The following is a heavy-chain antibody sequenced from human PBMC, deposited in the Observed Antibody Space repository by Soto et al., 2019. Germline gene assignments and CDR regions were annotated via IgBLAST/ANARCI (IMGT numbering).Heavy chain of an antibody. CDR3: AREPYGDYDPYYYYGMDV. CDR1: GFTFSSYS. D-gene: IGHD4-17*01. CDR2: ISSSSSTI. Sequence: GGSLRLSCAASGFTFSSYSMNWVRQAPGKGLEWVSYISSSSSTIYYADSVKGRFTISRDNAKNSLYLQMNSLRDEDTAVYYCAREPYGDYDPYYYYGMDVWGQGTTVTVSS. J-gene: IGHJ6*02. V-gene: IGHV3-48*02.